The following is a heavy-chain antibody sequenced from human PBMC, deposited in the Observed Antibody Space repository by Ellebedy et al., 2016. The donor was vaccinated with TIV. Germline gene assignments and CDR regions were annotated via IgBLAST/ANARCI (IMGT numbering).Heavy chain of an antibody. CDR3: ARVGGAGPTSYGRFDH. V-gene: IGHV1-69*13. CDR1: RVTFSSNA. J-gene: IGHJ4*02. D-gene: IGHD2/OR15-2a*01. CDR2: IITVFGVP. Sequence: AASVKVSCKVSRVTFSSNALNWARQPPGHGLEWMGGIITVFGVPNYAQKFQGRVTITADESTSTAYMELTSLRSDDTAVYYCARVGGAGPTSYGRFDHWGQGTLVTVSS.